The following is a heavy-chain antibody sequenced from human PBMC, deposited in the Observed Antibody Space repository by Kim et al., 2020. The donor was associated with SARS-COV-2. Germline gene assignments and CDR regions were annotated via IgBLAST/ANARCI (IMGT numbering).Heavy chain of an antibody. CDR3: ARDLHYYDSSGYYGTFDY. J-gene: IGHJ4*02. Sequence: SETLSLTCAVYGGSFSGYYWSWIRQPPGKGLEWIGEINHSGSTNYNPSLKSRVTISVDTSKNQFSLKLSSVTAADTAVYYCARDLHYYDSSGYYGTFDYWGQGNLVTVSS. D-gene: IGHD3-22*01. CDR1: GGSFSGYY. V-gene: IGHV4-34*01. CDR2: INHSGST.